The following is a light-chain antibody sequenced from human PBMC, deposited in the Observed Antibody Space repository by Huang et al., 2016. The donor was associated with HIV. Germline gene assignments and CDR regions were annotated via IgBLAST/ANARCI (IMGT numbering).Light chain of an antibody. J-gene: IGKJ2*01. CDR3: QQYNNWPPVYT. V-gene: IGKV3-15*01. CDR2: SAS. Sequence: EIVMTQSPATLSVSPGERATLSCRASQSVGRNLAWYQQKPGQAPRLLIYSASTRATGIPARFTGSGAGTEFTLTISILQSEDFAIYYCQQYNNWPPVYTFGQGTKLEIK. CDR1: QSVGRN.